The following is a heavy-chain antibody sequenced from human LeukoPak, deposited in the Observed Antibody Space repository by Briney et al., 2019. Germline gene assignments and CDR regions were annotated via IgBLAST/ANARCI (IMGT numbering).Heavy chain of an antibody. Sequence: GGSLRLSCAASGFTFRSYAMSWVRQAPGKGLQWVSAISGSGGSTYYAGSVKGRFTISIDNSKNTLDLQMNSLRAEDTAVYYCAKASAMIVVVSKHFDYWGQGTLVTVSS. CDR1: GFTFRSYA. D-gene: IGHD3-22*01. CDR2: ISGSGGST. CDR3: AKASAMIVVVSKHFDY. V-gene: IGHV3-23*01. J-gene: IGHJ4*02.